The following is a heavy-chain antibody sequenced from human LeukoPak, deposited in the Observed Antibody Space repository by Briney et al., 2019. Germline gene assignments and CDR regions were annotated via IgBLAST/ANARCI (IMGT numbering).Heavy chain of an antibody. J-gene: IGHJ4*02. D-gene: IGHD2-2*01. V-gene: IGHV3-30-3*01. Sequence: AGGSRRLSCAASGFTFSSYAMHWVRRAPGKGLEWVAVISYDGSNKYYADSVKGRFTISRDNSKNTLYLQMNSLRAEDTAVYYCARDLYCSSTSCSGFDYWGQGTLVTVSS. CDR3: ARDLYCSSTSCSGFDY. CDR1: GFTFSSYA. CDR2: ISYDGSNK.